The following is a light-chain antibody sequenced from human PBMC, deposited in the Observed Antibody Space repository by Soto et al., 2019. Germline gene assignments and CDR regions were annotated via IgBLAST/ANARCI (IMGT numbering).Light chain of an antibody. J-gene: IGKJ1*01. CDR2: AAS. CDR1: QGISNY. Sequence: IQMTQSPSSLSASVGDRVTISCRASQGISNYLAWYQQKPGKVPRLLIYAASTLQSGVPSRFSGSGSGTDFTLTISSLQPEDVATYYCQKYYSALWTFGQGTKVDIK. CDR3: QKYYSALWT. V-gene: IGKV1-27*01.